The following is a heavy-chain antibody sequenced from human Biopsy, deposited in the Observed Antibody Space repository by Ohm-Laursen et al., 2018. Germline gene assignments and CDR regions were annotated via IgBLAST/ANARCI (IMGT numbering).Heavy chain of an antibody. CDR1: GYTFTTYY. Sequence: SSVTVSCKASGYTFTTYYIHWVRQAPGHGLEWMGIINPGGNSTAYTQNFQGRVTMNWDTSTTTVYMELSSLRSEDTAVYYCVLASFDYWGQGTLVTVPS. V-gene: IGHV1-46*01. J-gene: IGHJ4*02. CDR3: VLASFDY. CDR2: INPGGNST.